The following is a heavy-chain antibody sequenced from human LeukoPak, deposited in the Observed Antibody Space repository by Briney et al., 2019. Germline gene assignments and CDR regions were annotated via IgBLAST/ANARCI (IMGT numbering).Heavy chain of an antibody. CDR1: GFTFSAYS. Sequence: GGSLRLSCAASGFTFSAYSMNWVRQAPGKGLEWVSSISSSSSYIYYADSVKGRLTISRDNAKNSMYLQMNSLRDEDTALYYCARDKGYYWGQGTLVSVSS. J-gene: IGHJ4*02. CDR2: ISSSSSYI. CDR3: ARDKGYY. V-gene: IGHV3-21*01.